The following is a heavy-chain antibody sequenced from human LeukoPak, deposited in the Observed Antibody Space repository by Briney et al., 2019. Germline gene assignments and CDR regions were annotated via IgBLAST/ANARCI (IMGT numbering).Heavy chain of an antibody. CDR2: ISYDGSNK. CDR3: AKITYYDILTGRDAFDI. V-gene: IGHV3-30-3*02. CDR1: GFTFSTYT. D-gene: IGHD3-9*01. Sequence: PGGSLRLSCAASGFTFSTYTMHWVRQAPGKGLEWVAVISYDGSNKYYADSVKGRFTISRDNSKNTLYLQMNSLRAEDTAVYYCAKITYYDILTGRDAFDIWGQGTMVTVSS. J-gene: IGHJ3*02.